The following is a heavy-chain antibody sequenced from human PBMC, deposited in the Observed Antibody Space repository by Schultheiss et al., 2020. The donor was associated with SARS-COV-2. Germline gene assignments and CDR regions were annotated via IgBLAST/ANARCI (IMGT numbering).Heavy chain of an antibody. V-gene: IGHV3-30*18. D-gene: IGHD7-27*01. Sequence: GGSLRLSCAASGFTVSSNYMSWVRQAPGKGLEWVAVISYDGSNKYYADSVKGRFTISRDNSKNTLYLQMNSLRAEDTAVYYCAKMSGDRLRYFDLWGRGTLVTVSS. CDR2: ISYDGSNK. CDR1: GFTVSSNY. CDR3: AKMSGDRLRYFDL. J-gene: IGHJ2*01.